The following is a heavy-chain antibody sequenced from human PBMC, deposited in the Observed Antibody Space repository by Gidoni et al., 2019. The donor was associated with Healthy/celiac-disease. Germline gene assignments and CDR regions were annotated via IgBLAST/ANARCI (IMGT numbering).Heavy chain of an antibody. D-gene: IGHD6-13*01. CDR1: GFTFGDYY. CDR2: ISSSGSTI. Sequence: QGQRVESGGGLVKPGGSLRPSCAASGFTFGDYYRSWIRPAPGKGLGWFSYISSSGSTIYYADSVKGRFTISRDNAKNSLYLQMTSLRAEDTAVYYCARAGIYSSSWYVSNWFDPWGQGTLVTVSS. CDR3: ARAGIYSSSWYVSNWFDP. V-gene: IGHV3-11*01. J-gene: IGHJ5*02.